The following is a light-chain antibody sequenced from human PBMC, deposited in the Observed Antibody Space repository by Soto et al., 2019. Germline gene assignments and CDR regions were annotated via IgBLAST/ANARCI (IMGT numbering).Light chain of an antibody. V-gene: IGLV1-40*01. J-gene: IGLJ2*01. Sequence: QAVVTQPPSVSGAPGQRVTISCTGSSSNIGAGYDVHWYQQLPGTAPKLLIYGNSNRPSGVPDRFSGSKSGTSASLAITGLQAEDEADYYCQSYDSSLSGSWVFGGGTKVTGL. CDR2: GNS. CDR3: QSYDSSLSGSWV. CDR1: SSNIGAGYD.